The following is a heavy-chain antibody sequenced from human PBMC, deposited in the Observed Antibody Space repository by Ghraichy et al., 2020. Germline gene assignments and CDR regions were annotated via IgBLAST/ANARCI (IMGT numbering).Heavy chain of an antibody. CDR1: GGSISSYY. Sequence: SETLSLTCTVSGGSISSYYWSWIRQPPGKGLEWIGYIYYSGSTNYNPSLKSRVTISVDTSKNQFSLKLSSVTAADTAVYYCASGLSHYYGMDVWGQGTTVTVSS. CDR3: ASGLSHYYGMDV. J-gene: IGHJ6*02. V-gene: IGHV4-59*01. CDR2: IYYSGST. D-gene: IGHD2-2*01.